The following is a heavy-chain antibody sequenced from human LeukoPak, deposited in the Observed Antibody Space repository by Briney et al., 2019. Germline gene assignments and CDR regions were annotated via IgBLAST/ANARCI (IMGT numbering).Heavy chain of an antibody. J-gene: IGHJ4*02. CDR1: GGSISSGDYY. Sequence: SETLSLTCTVSGGSISSGDYYWSWIRQPPGKGLEWIGYIYYSGSTYYNPSLKSRVTISVDTSKNQFSLKLSSVTAADTAVYYCARAIVGSGNNYFDYWGQGTLVTVSS. CDR3: ARAIVGSGNNYFDY. D-gene: IGHD3-10*01. CDR2: IYYSGST. V-gene: IGHV4-30-4*01.